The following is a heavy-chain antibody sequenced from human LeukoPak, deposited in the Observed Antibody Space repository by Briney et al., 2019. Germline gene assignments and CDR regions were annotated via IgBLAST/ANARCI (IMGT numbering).Heavy chain of an antibody. CDR3: AKGSSAGGPWLGFDY. V-gene: IGHV3-23*01. J-gene: IGHJ4*02. D-gene: IGHD3-10*01. CDR1: GFTFSSYA. CDR2: ISDSDHST. Sequence: GGSLRLSCAASGFTFSSYAMGWVRQAPGKGLEWVSSISDSDHSTYYADSVKGRFTIARDNSKKTLYLQMNSLRVEDTAVYYCAKGSSAGGPWLGFDYWGQGNLVTVSS.